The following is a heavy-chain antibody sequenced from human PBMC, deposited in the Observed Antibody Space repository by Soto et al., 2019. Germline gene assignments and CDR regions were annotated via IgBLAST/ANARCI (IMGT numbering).Heavy chain of an antibody. V-gene: IGHV4-59*01. CDR2: IYYSGST. D-gene: IGHD6-19*01. Sequence: AWGTLSLTWTVSGGAISSYYWSWIGQPPGKGLEWIGYIYYSGSTNYNPSLKSRVTISVDTSKNQFSLKLSSVTAADTAVYYCARSRIAVAEVFDYWGQGTLVTVS. J-gene: IGHJ4*02. CDR1: GGAISSYY. CDR3: ARSRIAVAEVFDY.